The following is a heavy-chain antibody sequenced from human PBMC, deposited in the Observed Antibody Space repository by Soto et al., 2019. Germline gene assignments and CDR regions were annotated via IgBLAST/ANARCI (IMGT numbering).Heavy chain of an antibody. J-gene: IGHJ6*02. D-gene: IGHD3-9*01. CDR3: ARKILTGSYYYYGMDV. CDR2: IWYDGSNK. CDR1: GFTFSRYG. V-gene: IGHV3-33*01. Sequence: QVQLVESGGGVVQPGRSLRLSCAASGFTFSRYGMHWVRQAPGKGLEWVAVIWYDGSNKYYADSVKGRFTISRDNSKNTLYLQMNSLRAEDTAVYYCARKILTGSYYYYGMDVWGQGTTVTVSS.